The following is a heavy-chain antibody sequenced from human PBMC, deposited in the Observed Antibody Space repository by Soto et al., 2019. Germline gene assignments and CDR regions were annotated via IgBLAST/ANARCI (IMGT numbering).Heavy chain of an antibody. D-gene: IGHD1-1*01. V-gene: IGHV3-23*01. J-gene: IGHJ6*02. Sequence: GGSLRLSCAASGFTFSSYAMSWVRQAPGKGLEWVSAISGSGGSTSYAESVKGRFTISRDNSKNTLYLQMNSLRAEDTAVYYCAKKAPGGTPYYYYYGMDVWGQGTTVTVSS. CDR3: AKKAPGGTPYYYYYGMDV. CDR2: ISGSGGST. CDR1: GFTFSSYA.